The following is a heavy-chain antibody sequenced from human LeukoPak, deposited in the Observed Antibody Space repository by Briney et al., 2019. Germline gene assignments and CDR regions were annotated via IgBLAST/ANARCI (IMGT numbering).Heavy chain of an antibody. V-gene: IGHV1-18*01. CDR3: ARGYSYGSGYYYGMDV. CDR1: GYTFTSYG. Sequence: ASVKVSCKASGYTFTSYGVSWVRQAPGQGLEWMGWISGYNGNTKYAQKVQGRVTMTTDTSTGTAYMELRSLRSDDTAVYYCARGYSYGSGYYYGMDVWGQGTTVTVSS. J-gene: IGHJ6*02. CDR2: ISGYNGNT. D-gene: IGHD5-18*01.